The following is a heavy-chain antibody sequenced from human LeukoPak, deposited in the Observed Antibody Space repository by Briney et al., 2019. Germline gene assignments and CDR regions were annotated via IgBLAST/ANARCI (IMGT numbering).Heavy chain of an antibody. J-gene: IGHJ4*02. CDR1: GFTFSSHA. Sequence: GGSLRLSCAASGFTFSSHAMGWVRQTPGTGLEWVSNLSADGTALCADSVKGRFSISRDNSKNTLYLQMDSLRGEDTAVYYCAKDFRIGYSAHFDYWGQGALVTVSS. D-gene: IGHD2-21*01. V-gene: IGHV3-23*01. CDR2: LSADGTA. CDR3: AKDFRIGYSAHFDY.